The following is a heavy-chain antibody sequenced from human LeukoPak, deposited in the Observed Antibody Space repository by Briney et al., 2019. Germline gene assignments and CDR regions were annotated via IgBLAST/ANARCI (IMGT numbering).Heavy chain of an antibody. J-gene: IGHJ6*02. CDR2: IYTSGST. CDR1: GGSISSYY. D-gene: IGHD2-2*01. Sequence: SETLSLTCTVSGGSISSYYWSWIRQPAGKGLEWIGRIYTSGSTNYNPSLKSRVTMSVDTSKNQFSLKLSSVTAADTAVYYCARDGRYCSSTGCYSSDGMDVWGQGTTVTVSS. V-gene: IGHV4-4*07. CDR3: ARDGRYCSSTGCYSSDGMDV.